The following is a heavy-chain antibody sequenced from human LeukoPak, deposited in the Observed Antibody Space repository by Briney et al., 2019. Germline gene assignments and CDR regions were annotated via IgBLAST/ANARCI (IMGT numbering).Heavy chain of an antibody. V-gene: IGHV4-34*01. J-gene: IGHJ4*02. D-gene: IGHD3-3*01. Sequence: PSETLSLTRAVYGGSFSGYYWSWIRQPPGKGLEWIGEINHSGSTNYNPSLKSRVTISVDTSKNQFSLKLSSVTAADTAVYYCARGFRTIFGVVTRTFDYWGQGTLVTVSS. CDR1: GGSFSGYY. CDR2: INHSGST. CDR3: ARGFRTIFGVVTRTFDY.